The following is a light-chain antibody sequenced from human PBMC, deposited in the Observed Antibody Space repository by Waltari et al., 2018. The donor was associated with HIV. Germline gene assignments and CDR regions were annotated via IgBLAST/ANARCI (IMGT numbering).Light chain of an antibody. V-gene: IGLV1-40*01. CDR1: RSNIGAGSD. Sequence: QSVLTQPPSVSGTPGQRVTISCPGRRSNIGAGSDVHWYQQLPGTAPKLLIDGNNNRPSGVPDRFSGSKSGTSASLAITGLQAEDEADYYCQSYDSSLSGVVFGGGTKLTVL. CDR3: QSYDSSLSGVV. J-gene: IGLJ2*01. CDR2: GNN.